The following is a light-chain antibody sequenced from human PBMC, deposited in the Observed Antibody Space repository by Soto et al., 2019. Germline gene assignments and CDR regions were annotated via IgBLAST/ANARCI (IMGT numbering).Light chain of an antibody. J-gene: IGKJ1*01. CDR3: QQYNSYST. CDR1: QSISSW. CDR2: KAS. V-gene: IGKV1-5*03. Sequence: DSQRTLSRSTLSASVGDRVTITCRASQSISSWLAWYQQKPGKAPKLLIYKASSLESGVPSRFSGSGSGTEFTLTISSLQPDDFATYYCQQYNSYSTFGQGTKV.